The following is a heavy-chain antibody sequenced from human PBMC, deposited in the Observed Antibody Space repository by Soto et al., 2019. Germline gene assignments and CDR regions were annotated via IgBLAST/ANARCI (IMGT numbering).Heavy chain of an antibody. Sequence: QVQLQESGPGLVKPSGTLSLSCGVSGDSFSSSNWWTWIRQPPGKGLEWIGDILHTGHTDISPSLRSRTTIPKDTSKKECSLKMAAVTAADTAVYYCGRSPRRVDGKWYVDYWGPGALVIVAS. D-gene: IGHD2-15*01. V-gene: IGHV4-4*02. J-gene: IGHJ4*02. CDR1: GDSFSSSNW. CDR3: GRSPRRVDGKWYVDY. CDR2: ILHTGHT.